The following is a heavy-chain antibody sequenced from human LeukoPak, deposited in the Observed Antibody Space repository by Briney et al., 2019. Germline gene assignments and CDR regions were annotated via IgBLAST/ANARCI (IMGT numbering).Heavy chain of an antibody. J-gene: IGHJ4*02. Sequence: SETLSLTCTVSGGSISSYYWSWIRQPPGKGLEWIGSIYHSGSTYYNPSLKSRVTISVDTSKNQFSLKLSSVTAADTAVYYCAVGGGGSGSYYKSSDYWGQGTLVTVSS. CDR1: GGSISSYY. D-gene: IGHD3-10*01. V-gene: IGHV4-59*04. CDR2: IYHSGST. CDR3: AVGGGGSGSYYKSSDY.